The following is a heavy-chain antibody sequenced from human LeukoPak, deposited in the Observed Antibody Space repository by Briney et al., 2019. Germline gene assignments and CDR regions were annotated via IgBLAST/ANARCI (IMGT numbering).Heavy chain of an antibody. CDR1: GGSISSYY. CDR3: ARYRNEALFAFDI. CDR2: IYYSGST. V-gene: IGHV4-59*01. D-gene: IGHD1-14*01. Sequence: PSETLSLTCTVSGGSISSYYWSWIRQPPGKGLEWIGYIYYSGSTNYNPSLKSRVTISVDTSKNQFSLKLSSVTAADTAVYYCARYRNEALFAFDIWGQGTVVTVSS. J-gene: IGHJ3*02.